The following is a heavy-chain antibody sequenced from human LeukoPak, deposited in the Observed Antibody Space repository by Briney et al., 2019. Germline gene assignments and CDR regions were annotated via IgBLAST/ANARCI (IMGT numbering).Heavy chain of an antibody. CDR1: GYTFTSYD. D-gene: IGHD2/OR15-2a*01. CDR2: MNPNSGNT. Sequence: ASVKVSCKASGYTFTSYDINWVRQATGRGLAWMGWMNPNSGNTGYAQKFQGRVTMTRNTSISTAYMELSSLRSEDTAVYYCARVGWLSYKDYWGQGTLVTVSS. V-gene: IGHV1-8*01. J-gene: IGHJ4*02. CDR3: ARVGWLSYKDY.